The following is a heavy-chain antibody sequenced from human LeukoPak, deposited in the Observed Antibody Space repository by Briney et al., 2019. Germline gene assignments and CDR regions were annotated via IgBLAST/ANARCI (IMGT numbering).Heavy chain of an antibody. V-gene: IGHV1-46*01. CDR3: ARGSLVVVPAATALGGY. CDR2: INPSGGST. CDR1: GYTFTSYY. Sequence: ASVKVSCKASGYTFTSYYMHWVRQAPGQGLEWMGIINPSGGSTSYAQKFQGRVTMTRDTSTSTVYMELSSLRSEDTAVYYCARGSLVVVPAATALGGYWGQGTLVTVSS. J-gene: IGHJ4*02. D-gene: IGHD2-2*01.